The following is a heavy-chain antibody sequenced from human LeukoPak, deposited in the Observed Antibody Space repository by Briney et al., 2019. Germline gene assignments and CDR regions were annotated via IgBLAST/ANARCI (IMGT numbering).Heavy chain of an antibody. J-gene: IGHJ5*02. V-gene: IGHV4-4*07. D-gene: IGHD6-13*01. CDR2: IYTSGST. CDR3: ARGVASTGIGWFDP. CDR1: GGFISSYS. Sequence: SETLSLTCTVSGGFISSYSWSWIPQDAGKGLEWIGRIYTSGSTNYNPSLKSRVTMSVDTSKNQFSLNLSSVTAADTAVYYCARGVASTGIGWFDPWGQGTLVTVSS.